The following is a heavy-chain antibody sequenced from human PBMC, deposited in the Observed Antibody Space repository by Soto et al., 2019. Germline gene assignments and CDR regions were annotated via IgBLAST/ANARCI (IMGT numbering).Heavy chain of an antibody. D-gene: IGHD3-9*01. CDR3: ARENFDWLQQAAYYYMDV. V-gene: IGHV3-30*03. CDR1: GFTFSSYG. J-gene: IGHJ6*03. Sequence: PGGSLRLSCAASGFTFSSYGMHWVRQAPGKGLEWVAVISYDGSNKYYADSVKGRFTISRDNSKNTLYLQMNSLRAVDTAVYYCARENFDWLQQAAYYYMDVWGKGTRVTVSS. CDR2: ISYDGSNK.